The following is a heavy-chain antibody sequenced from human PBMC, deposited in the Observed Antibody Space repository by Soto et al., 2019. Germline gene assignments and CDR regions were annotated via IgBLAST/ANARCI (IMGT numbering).Heavy chain of an antibody. CDR1: GGTFSSYA. CDR2: IIPIFGTA. Sequence: SVKVSCKASGGTFSSYAISWVRQAPGQGLEWMGGIIPIFGTANYAQKFQGRVTITADESTSTAYMELSSLRSDDTAVYYCARAQSRGSGGYYYYYGMDVWGQGTTVTVSS. V-gene: IGHV1-69*13. D-gene: IGHD3-10*01. CDR3: ARAQSRGSGGYYYYYGMDV. J-gene: IGHJ6*02.